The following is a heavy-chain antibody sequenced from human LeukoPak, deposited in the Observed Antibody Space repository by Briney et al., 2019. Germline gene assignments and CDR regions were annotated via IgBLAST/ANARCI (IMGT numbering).Heavy chain of an antibody. J-gene: IGHJ6*02. Sequence: PSQTLSLTCTVSGGSISSGSYYWSWIRQPAGKGLKWIGRIYTSGSTNYNPSLKSRVTISVDTSKNQFSLKLSSVTAADTAVYYCARDYYDSSGYYPFGYYGMDVWGQGTTVTVSS. V-gene: IGHV4-61*02. CDR3: ARDYYDSSGYYPFGYYGMDV. D-gene: IGHD3-22*01. CDR2: IYTSGST. CDR1: GGSISSGSYY.